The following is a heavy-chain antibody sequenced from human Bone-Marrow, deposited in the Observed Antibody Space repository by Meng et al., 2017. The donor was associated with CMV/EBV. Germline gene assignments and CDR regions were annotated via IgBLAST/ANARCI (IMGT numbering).Heavy chain of an antibody. J-gene: IGHJ4*02. CDR2: INHSGST. CDR1: GGSFSGYY. D-gene: IGHD3-10*01. CDR3: ARGLVSGAKATFFDY. Sequence: SETLSLTCAVYGGSFSGYYWSWIRQPPGKGLEWIGEINHSGSTNYNPSLKSRVTISVDTSKNQFPLKLSSVTAADTAVYYCARGLVSGAKATFFDYWGQGTLVTVSS. V-gene: IGHV4-34*01.